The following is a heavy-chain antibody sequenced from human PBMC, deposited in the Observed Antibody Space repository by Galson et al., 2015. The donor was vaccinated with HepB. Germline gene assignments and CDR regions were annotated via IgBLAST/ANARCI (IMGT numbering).Heavy chain of an antibody. V-gene: IGHV4-31*03. D-gene: IGHD7-27*01. Sequence: TLSLTCTVSGGSISSDVNYWSWIRQHPEKGLEWIGYISYSGSTYYSPSLKSRITISLDTSKKLFSLKLTSVTAADTAVYYCARVQLGSLGYFDLWGRGTLVTVSS. CDR3: ARVQLGSLGYFDL. J-gene: IGHJ2*01. CDR2: ISYSGST. CDR1: GGSISSDVNY.